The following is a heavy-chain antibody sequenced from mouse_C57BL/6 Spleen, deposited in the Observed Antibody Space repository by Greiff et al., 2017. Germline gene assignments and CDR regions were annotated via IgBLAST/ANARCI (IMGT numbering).Heavy chain of an antibody. Sequence: QVQLRQPGAELVMPGASVKLSCKASGYSFTSYWMHWVKQRPGQGLEWIGEIDPSDSYTNYNQKFKGKSTLTVDKSSSTAYMQLSSLTSEDSAVYYCARGGNYGSSPYYYAMDYWGQGTSVTVSS. CDR3: ARGGNYGSSPYYYAMDY. CDR1: GYSFTSYW. CDR2: IDPSDSYT. J-gene: IGHJ4*01. D-gene: IGHD1-1*01. V-gene: IGHV1-69*01.